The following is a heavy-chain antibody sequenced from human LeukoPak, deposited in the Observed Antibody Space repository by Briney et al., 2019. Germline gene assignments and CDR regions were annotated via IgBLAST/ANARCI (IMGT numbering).Heavy chain of an antibody. D-gene: IGHD1-20*01. J-gene: IGHJ4*02. CDR1: GYSITNGYY. CDR3: ARDTSPGITGTY. Sequence: SETLSLTCTVSGYSITNGYYWGWIRRPPGKGLEWIGSIYRDGRIDYNPSLKSRVTISRDTSNDQFSLKLSSVTAADTAMYYCARDTSPGITGTYWGQGTLVTVSS. CDR2: IYRDGRI. V-gene: IGHV4-38-2*02.